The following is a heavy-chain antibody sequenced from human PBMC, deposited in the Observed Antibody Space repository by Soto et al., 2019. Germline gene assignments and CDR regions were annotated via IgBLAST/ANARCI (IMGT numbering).Heavy chain of an antibody. CDR3: ARGFFNYPNHRMRWFDP. CDR2: INHSGST. CDR1: GGSFSGYY. V-gene: IGHV4-34*01. D-gene: IGHD4-4*01. Sequence: SETLSLTCAVYGGSFSGYYWSWIRQPPGKGLEWIGEINHSGSTNYNPSLKSRVTISVDTSKNQFSLKLSSVTAADTAVYYCARGFFNYPNHRMRWFDPWGQGTMVTVSS. J-gene: IGHJ5*02.